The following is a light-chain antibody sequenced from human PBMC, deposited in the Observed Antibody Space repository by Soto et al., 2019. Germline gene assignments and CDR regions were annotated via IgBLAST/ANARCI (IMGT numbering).Light chain of an antibody. CDR1: QSISSW. CDR3: QQYNSYPLT. V-gene: IGKV1-5*03. Sequence: DVQMTQSPSTLSASVGDRVTITCRASQSISSWLAWYQQKPGKAPKLLIYKASILESGVPARCSGSVSGTEFTVTISSLQPDGFATYSVQQYNSYPLTLGQGTKVVIK. J-gene: IGKJ1*01. CDR2: KAS.